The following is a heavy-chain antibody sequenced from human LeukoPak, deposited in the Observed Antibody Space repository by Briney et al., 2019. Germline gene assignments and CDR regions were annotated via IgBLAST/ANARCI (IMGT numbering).Heavy chain of an antibody. CDR3: ARVPPLYYGMDV. J-gene: IGHJ6*02. V-gene: IGHV4-4*02. CDR1: GGSISSSNW. Sequence: SETLSLTCAVSGGSISSSNWWSWVRQPPGKGLEWIGEIYHSGSTNYNSSLKSRVTISVDTSKNQFSLKLSSVTAADTAVYYCARVPPLYYGMDVWGQGTTVTVSS. CDR2: IYHSGST.